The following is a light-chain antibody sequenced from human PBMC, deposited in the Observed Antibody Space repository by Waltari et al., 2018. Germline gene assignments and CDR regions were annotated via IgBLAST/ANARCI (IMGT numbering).Light chain of an antibody. CDR2: YDS. V-gene: IGLV3-21*04. Sequence: YVLTQPPSVSVDPGKPATLTCGGDNIGTKSVNWYQQKPGQAPVLVMFYDSDRPLEIPERFSGSNSGNTAALTISWVEAGDEADYHCQVWDDVTDSGVFGGGTKLTVL. CDR3: QVWDDVTDSGV. J-gene: IGLJ3*02. CDR1: NIGTKS.